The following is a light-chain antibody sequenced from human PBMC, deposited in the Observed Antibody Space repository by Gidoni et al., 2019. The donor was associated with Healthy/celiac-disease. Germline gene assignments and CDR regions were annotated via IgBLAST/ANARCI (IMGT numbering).Light chain of an antibody. J-gene: IGKJ4*01. CDR3: QQYGSSPRLT. V-gene: IGKV3-20*01. CDR1: QRVSSSY. CDR2: GAT. Sequence: EIVLTQSPGTLSWSPGEKATLACRASQRVSSSYLAWYQQKPGQAPRLLIYGATRRATGIPDRFSGSGSGTDFTLTISILEPDDLAVYYCQQYGSSPRLTFGGGTKVEIK.